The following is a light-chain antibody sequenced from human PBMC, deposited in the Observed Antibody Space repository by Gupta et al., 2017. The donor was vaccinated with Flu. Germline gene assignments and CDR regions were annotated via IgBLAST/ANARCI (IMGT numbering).Light chain of an antibody. V-gene: IGLV1-40*01. CDR3: QSYDSRLSGSGV. Sequence: QSVLTQPPSVSGAPGQRVTISCTGSNSNIGGGFDVHWYQQLPGTAPKLVIYGNNNRPSGVPDRFSGSKSGTSASLAITGLQAEDEADYYCQSYDSRLSGSGVFGGGTKLTVL. CDR2: GNN. J-gene: IGLJ3*02. CDR1: NSNIGGGFD.